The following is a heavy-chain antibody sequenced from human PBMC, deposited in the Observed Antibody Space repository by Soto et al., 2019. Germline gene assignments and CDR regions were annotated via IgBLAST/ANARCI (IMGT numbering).Heavy chain of an antibody. Sequence: GGSLRLSCAASGFTFSSYGMHWVRQAPGKGLEWVAVISYDGSNKYYADSVKGRFTISRDNSKNTLYLQMNSLRAEDTAVYYCAKAPPGYCSGGSFPLIQLWVPYFVYWGQGILVTLSS. V-gene: IGHV3-30*18. J-gene: IGHJ4*02. CDR2: ISYDGSNK. D-gene: IGHD2-15*01. CDR1: GFTFSSYG. CDR3: AKAPPGYCSGGSFPLIQLWVPYFVY.